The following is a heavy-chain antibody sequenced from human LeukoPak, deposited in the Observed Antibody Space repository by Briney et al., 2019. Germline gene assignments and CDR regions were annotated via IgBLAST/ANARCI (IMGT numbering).Heavy chain of an antibody. CDR2: IWNDGSNK. D-gene: IGHD6-13*01. J-gene: IGHJ4*02. CDR3: AKDLSSSWFEGLDN. Sequence: GRSLRLSCAASGFTLSTYGMYWVRQAPDKGLEWVAVIWNDGSNKHYADSVKGRFTISRDNSKNTLDLQMNSLRAEDTAVYYCAKDLSSSWFEGLDNWGQGTLVTVSS. CDR1: GFTLSTYG. V-gene: IGHV3-33*06.